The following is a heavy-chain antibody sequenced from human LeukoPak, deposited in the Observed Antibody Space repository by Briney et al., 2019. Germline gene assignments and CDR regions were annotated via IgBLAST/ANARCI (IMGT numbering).Heavy chain of an antibody. V-gene: IGHV3-53*01. CDR2: IANDGRT. J-gene: IGHJ4*02. CDR1: GFTFSSYA. D-gene: IGHD6-19*01. Sequence: GGSLRLSCAASGFTFSSYAMHWVRQAPGKGLECVSVIANDGRTYYANSVKGRFTISRDISKNMVYLQMNSLRADDTAVYYCARDDTSGGYYEFGYWGQGTLVTVSS. CDR3: ARDDTSGGYYEFGY.